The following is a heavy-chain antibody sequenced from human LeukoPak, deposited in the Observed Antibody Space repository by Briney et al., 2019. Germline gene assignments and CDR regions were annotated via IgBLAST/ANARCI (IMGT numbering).Heavy chain of an antibody. CDR3: AHKGGSSWPLVYFDY. Sequence: SGPTLVNPPQTLTLTCTVSGFSLSTGGVGVGWIRQPPGKALEWLALIYWDDDKRYSPSLKSRLTITKDTSKNQVVLTMTNMDPVDTATYYCAHKGGSSWPLVYFDYWGQGTLVTVSS. D-gene: IGHD6-13*01. J-gene: IGHJ4*02. CDR2: IYWDDDK. CDR1: GFSLSTGGVG. V-gene: IGHV2-5*02.